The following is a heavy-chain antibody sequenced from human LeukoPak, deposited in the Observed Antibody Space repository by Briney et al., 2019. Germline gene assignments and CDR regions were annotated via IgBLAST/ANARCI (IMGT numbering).Heavy chain of an antibody. V-gene: IGHV5-51*03. CDR2: IYPGGCDT. CDR3: ASGRVRGVIDAFAM. J-gene: IGHJ3*02. Sequence: GESLKISCKGSGYSFTSYWIGWVRQMPGKGLEWMGIIYPGGCDTRYSPSFQGRVTISADTSINTAYLQMSTLKASATSIYYCASGRVRGVIDAFAMCSQGSMVTVSS. CDR1: GYSFTSYW. D-gene: IGHD3-10*01.